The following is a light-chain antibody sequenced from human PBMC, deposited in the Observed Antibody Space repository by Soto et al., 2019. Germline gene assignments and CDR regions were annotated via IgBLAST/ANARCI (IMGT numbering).Light chain of an antibody. Sequence: EIVLTQSPGTLSLSPGERATLSCRASQSVTSGYLAWYQQKPGQAPRLLIYGASSRASGIPDRFSGSGSGTDFTLSISRLEPEDFAVYYCQQYVRSPWTFGQRTKVEIK. CDR2: GAS. CDR3: QQYVRSPWT. J-gene: IGKJ1*01. CDR1: QSVTSGY. V-gene: IGKV3-20*01.